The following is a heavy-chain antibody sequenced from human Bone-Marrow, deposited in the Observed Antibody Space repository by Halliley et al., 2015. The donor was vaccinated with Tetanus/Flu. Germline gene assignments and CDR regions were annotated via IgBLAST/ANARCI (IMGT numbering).Heavy chain of an antibody. D-gene: IGHD2-2*02. J-gene: IGHJ4*02. CDR2: IDPSDSYT. CDR3: ARRRGYTLEY. V-gene: IGHV5-10-1*01. Sequence: LEWMGRIDPSDSYTNYNPSFQGHVTMSVDKSINTAYLQWSSLKASDTAIYYCARRRGYTLEYWGQGSLVTVSS.